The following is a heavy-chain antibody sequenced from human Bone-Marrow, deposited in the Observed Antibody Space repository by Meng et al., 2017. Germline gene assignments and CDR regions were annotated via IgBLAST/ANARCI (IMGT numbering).Heavy chain of an antibody. CDR3: TLTVTTQFDY. D-gene: IGHD4-17*01. Sequence: VQPLGPGVGLVQPGGSLKLDCAPSGFTVSGSAMHWVRQASGKGLAWVGRIRSKANSYATAYAESVKGRFTISRDDSKTTAYLQMNSLKTEDTAVYYCTLTVTTQFDYWGQGTLVTVSS. CDR1: GFTVSGSA. J-gene: IGHJ4*02. V-gene: IGHV3-73*02. CDR2: IRSKANSYAT.